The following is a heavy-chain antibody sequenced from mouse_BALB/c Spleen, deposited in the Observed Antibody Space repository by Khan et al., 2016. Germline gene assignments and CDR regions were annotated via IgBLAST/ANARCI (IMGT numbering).Heavy chain of an antibody. CDR2: ISYSGSP. CDR1: GYSITSDYA. J-gene: IGHJ2*01. Sequence: EVQLQESGPGLVKPSQSLSLTCTVTGYSITSDYAWNWIRQFPGNKLEWMGYISYSGSPSFNPSLKSRISITRDTSKNQFFLPLNSVTTEDTATXYCARNYGSSYFDYWGQGTTLTVSS. CDR3: ARNYGSSYFDY. V-gene: IGHV3-2*02. D-gene: IGHD1-1*01.